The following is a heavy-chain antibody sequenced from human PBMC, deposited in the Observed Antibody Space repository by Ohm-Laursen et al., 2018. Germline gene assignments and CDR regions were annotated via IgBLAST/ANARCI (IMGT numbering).Heavy chain of an antibody. Sequence: SLRLSCTASGFAFSAYWMHWVRQAPGKGLVWVSRINSDGSYTTYADSVKGRFTISRDNAKNTLYLQMNSLRAEDTAVYYCARGRLKYYDSNGASDYWGQGTLVTVSS. CDR3: ARGRLKYYDSNGASDY. CDR2: INSDGSYT. V-gene: IGHV3-74*01. D-gene: IGHD3-22*01. CDR1: GFAFSAYW. J-gene: IGHJ4*02.